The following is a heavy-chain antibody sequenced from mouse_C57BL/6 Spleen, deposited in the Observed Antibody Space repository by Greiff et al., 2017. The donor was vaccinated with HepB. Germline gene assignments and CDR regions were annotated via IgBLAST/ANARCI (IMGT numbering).Heavy chain of an antibody. D-gene: IGHD1-1*01. CDR2: ILPGSGST. J-gene: IGHJ1*03. V-gene: IGHV1-9*01. CDR1: GYTFTGYW. Sequence: VKLKQSGAELMKPGASVKLSCKATGYTFTGYWIEWVKQRPGHGLEWIGEILPGSGSTNYNEKFKGKATFTADTSSNTAYMQLSSLTTEDSAIYYCARSLYYYGSTLYWYFDVWGTGTTVTVSS. CDR3: ARSLYYYGSTLYWYFDV.